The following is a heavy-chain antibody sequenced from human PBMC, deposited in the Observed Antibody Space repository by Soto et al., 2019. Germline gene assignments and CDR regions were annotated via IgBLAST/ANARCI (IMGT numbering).Heavy chain of an antibody. D-gene: IGHD2-2*01. J-gene: IGHJ6*02. CDR1: GGSISSGDYY. CDR2: IYYSGST. Sequence: PSETLSLTCTVSGGSISSGDYYWSWIRQPPGKGLEWIGHIYYSGSTYYNPSLKSRVTISVDTSKNQFSLKLSSVTAADTAVYYCARDNQCTSCYPDYYYGMDVWGQGTTVTVSS. CDR3: ARDNQCTSCYPDYYYGMDV. V-gene: IGHV4-30-4*01.